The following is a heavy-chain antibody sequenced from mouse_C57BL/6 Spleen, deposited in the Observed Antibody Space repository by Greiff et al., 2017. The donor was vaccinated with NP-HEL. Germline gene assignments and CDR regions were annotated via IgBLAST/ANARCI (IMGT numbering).Heavy chain of an antibody. CDR2: IYPGDGDT. D-gene: IGHD5-1*01. CDR3: ARGRSTDAMDY. Sequence: QVQLQQSGPELVKPGASVKISCKASGYAFSSSWMNWVKQRPGKGLEWIGRIYPGDGDTNYNGKFKGKATLTADKSSSTAYMQLSSLTSEDSAVYFCARGRSTDAMDYWGQGTSVTVAS. V-gene: IGHV1-82*01. CDR1: GYAFSSSW. J-gene: IGHJ4*01.